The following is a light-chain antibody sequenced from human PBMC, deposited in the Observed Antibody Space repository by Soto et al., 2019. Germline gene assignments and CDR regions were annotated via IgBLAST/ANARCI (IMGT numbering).Light chain of an antibody. CDR2: GAS. Sequence: DIELTQSPSSLSASVGDRVIIACRASLSISRYLHWYHQQPGKXPXVLIYGASSLQSGVSSRFTGSGSGTDFTLTISSVRPEDLGSFYCQQTFNSPITFGQGTRLE. CDR3: QQTFNSPIT. V-gene: IGKV1-39*01. CDR1: LSISRY. J-gene: IGKJ5*01.